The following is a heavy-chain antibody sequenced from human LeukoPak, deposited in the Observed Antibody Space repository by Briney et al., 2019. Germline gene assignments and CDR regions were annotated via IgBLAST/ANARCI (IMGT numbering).Heavy chain of an antibody. J-gene: IGHJ4*02. Sequence: GGSLRLSCAASGFTFSSYAMHWVRQAPGKGLEWVAVISYDGSNKYYADSVKGRFTISRDNAKNSLYLQMNSLRVEDTAVYYCATWSAWRGDYWGQGTLVTVSS. CDR2: ISYDGSNK. V-gene: IGHV3-30-3*01. D-gene: IGHD3-3*01. CDR1: GFTFSSYA. CDR3: ATWSAWRGDY.